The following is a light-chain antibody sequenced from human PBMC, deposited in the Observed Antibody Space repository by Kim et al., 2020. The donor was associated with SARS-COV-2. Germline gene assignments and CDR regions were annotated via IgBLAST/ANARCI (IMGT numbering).Light chain of an antibody. V-gene: IGKV4-1*01. J-gene: IGKJ2*01. CDR2: WSS. Sequence: DIVMTQSPDSLAVSLGERATINCKSSQSVMNMLVWYQHKPGQPPKLLIRWSSDRESGVPDRFSGSGSGTEFTLTISSLQAEDVAVYYCQQYHNLPYTFGQGTKLEI. CDR3: QQYHNLPYT. CDR1: QSVMNM.